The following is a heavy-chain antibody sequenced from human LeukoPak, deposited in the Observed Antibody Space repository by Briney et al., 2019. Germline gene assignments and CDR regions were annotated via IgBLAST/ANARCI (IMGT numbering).Heavy chain of an antibody. Sequence: GGSLRLSCAASGFTFSSYWMSWVRQAPGKGLEWVANIKQDGSEKYYVDSVKGRFTISRDNAKNSLYLQMNSLRAEDTAVYYCARGPPWGVAARRYYYYYMDVWGKGTTVTVSS. CDR2: IKQDGSEK. J-gene: IGHJ6*03. V-gene: IGHV3-7*01. CDR3: ARGPPWGVAARRYYYYYMDV. CDR1: GFTFSSYW. D-gene: IGHD6-6*01.